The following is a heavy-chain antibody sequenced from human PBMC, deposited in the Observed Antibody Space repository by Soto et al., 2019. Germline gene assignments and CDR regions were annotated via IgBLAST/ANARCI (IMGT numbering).Heavy chain of an antibody. V-gene: IGHV3-30-3*01. CDR1: GFTFSSYA. D-gene: IGHD3-10*01. CDR3: ARDPKINYYGSGSSYYYYYGMDV. J-gene: IGHJ6*02. CDR2: ISYDGSNK. Sequence: GGSLRLSCAASGFTFSSYAMHWVRQAPGKGLEWVAVISYDGSNKYYADSVKGRFTISRDNSKNTLYLQMNSLRAEDTAVYYCARDPKINYYGSGSSYYYYYGMDVWGQGTTVTVSS.